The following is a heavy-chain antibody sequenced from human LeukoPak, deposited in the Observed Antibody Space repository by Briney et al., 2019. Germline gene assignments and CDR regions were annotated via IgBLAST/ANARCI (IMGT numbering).Heavy chain of an antibody. CDR3: SVLEYSSSSHDY. V-gene: IGHV3-30*02. D-gene: IGHD6-6*01. CDR1: GFTFSSYG. CDR2: IRYDGSNK. J-gene: IGHJ4*02. Sequence: GGSLRLSCAASGFTFSSYGMHWVRQAPGKGLEWVAFIRYDGSNKYYADSVKGRFTISRDNAKNSLYLQMNSLRAEDTAVYYCSVLEYSSSSHDYWGQGTLVTVSS.